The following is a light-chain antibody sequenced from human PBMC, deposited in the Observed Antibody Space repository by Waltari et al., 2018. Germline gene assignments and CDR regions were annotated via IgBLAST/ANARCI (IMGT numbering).Light chain of an antibody. CDR2: GAS. CDR3: QQYNNWPFT. J-gene: IGKJ3*01. Sequence: DIVMTQSPDSLAVSLGVRATLSCRASQSVSINLAWYQQKPGQAPRLLIHGASTRATGIPARFSGSGSGTEFTLTISSLQSEDFALYYCQQYNNWPFTFGPGTKVDIK. V-gene: IGKV3-15*01. CDR1: QSVSIN.